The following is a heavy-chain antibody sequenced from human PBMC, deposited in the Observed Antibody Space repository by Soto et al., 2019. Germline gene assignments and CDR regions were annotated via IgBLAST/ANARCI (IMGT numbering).Heavy chain of an antibody. CDR3: AKDRIFGVVITRPFDY. CDR1: GFTFSSYA. D-gene: IGHD3-3*01. CDR2: ISGSGGST. Sequence: GGSPRISCAASGFTFSSYAMSWVRPAPGKGLEWVSAISGSGGSTYYADSVKGRFTISRDNSKNTLYLQMNSLRAEDTAVYYCAKDRIFGVVITRPFDYWGQGTLVNVSS. V-gene: IGHV3-23*01. J-gene: IGHJ4*02.